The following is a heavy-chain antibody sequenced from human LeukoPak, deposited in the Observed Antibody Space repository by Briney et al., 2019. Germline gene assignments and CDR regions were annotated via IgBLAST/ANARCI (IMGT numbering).Heavy chain of an antibody. CDR1: GGSISSYY. CDR3: ARRRGRTFYFDY. V-gene: IGHV4-59*08. D-gene: IGHD3-16*01. Sequence: SETLSLTCTVSGGSISSYYWSWIRQPPGKGLEWIGYIYYSGSTNYNPSLKSRVTISVDTSKNLFSLRLSSVTAADTAVYYCARRRGRTFYFDYWGQGTLVTVSS. CDR2: IYYSGST. J-gene: IGHJ4*02.